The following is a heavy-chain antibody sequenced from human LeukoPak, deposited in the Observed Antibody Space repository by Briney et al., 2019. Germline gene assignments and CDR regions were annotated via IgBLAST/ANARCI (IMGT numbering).Heavy chain of an antibody. CDR3: ATDPMYTAKLF. Sequence: ASVKISCKASSSTFRDYYIHWVKQAPGKGLEWVGRVDAEDGQARYAAKFQGRVTIAADRSSDTAYMELSSLRSDDTAVYYCATDPMYTAKLFWGQGTPVTVSS. J-gene: IGHJ4*02. CDR2: VDAEDGQA. CDR1: SSTFRDYY. V-gene: IGHV1-69-2*01. D-gene: IGHD5-18*01.